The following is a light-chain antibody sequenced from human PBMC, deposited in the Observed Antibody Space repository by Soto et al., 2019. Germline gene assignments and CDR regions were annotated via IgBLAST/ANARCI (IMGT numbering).Light chain of an antibody. V-gene: IGKV2-28*01. CDR2: LGS. Sequence: DVVMTQSPLSLPVTPGEPASISCRSSQSLLHSNGYNYLDWFLQRPGQSPQLLICLGSNRASGVPDRFSGSGSGTDFTLKISRVEAEDFGVYYCMQALQTPLTFGGGTKVEIK. CDR3: MQALQTPLT. CDR1: QSLLHSNGYNY. J-gene: IGKJ4*01.